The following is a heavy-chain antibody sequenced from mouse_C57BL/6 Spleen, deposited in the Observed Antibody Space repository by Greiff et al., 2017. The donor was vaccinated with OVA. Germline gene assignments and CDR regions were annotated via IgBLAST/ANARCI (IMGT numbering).Heavy chain of an antibody. Sequence: QVQLKESGAELVRPGASVTLSCKASGYTFTDYEMHWVKQTPVHGLEWIGAIDPETGGTAYNQKFKGKAILTADKSSSTAYMELRSLTSEDSAVYYCTRSLYEYVDYWGQGTTLTVSS. CDR3: TRSLYEYVDY. CDR2: IDPETGGT. J-gene: IGHJ2*01. V-gene: IGHV1-15*01. D-gene: IGHD2-3*01. CDR1: GYTFTDYE.